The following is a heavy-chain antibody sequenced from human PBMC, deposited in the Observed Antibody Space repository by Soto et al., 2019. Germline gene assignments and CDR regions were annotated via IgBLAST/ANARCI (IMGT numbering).Heavy chain of an antibody. CDR2: IDSYGSAT. CDR1: VFTFSRCW. V-gene: IGHV3-74*01. Sequence: VGSLRLSCASSVFTFSRCWMHCVRQSPGKWLVWVSRIDSYGSATSQVDSVEGRFTISRDNAKNTLYLQMNSLRAEDTAVYYCARGWVEGLSRQPPTDYWGQGTLVTVSS. CDR3: ARGWVEGLSRQPPTDY. J-gene: IGHJ4*02. D-gene: IGHD3-3*01.